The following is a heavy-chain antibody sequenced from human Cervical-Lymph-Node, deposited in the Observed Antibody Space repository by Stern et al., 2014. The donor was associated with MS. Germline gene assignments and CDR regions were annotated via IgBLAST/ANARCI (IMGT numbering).Heavy chain of an antibody. D-gene: IGHD3-10*01. J-gene: IGHJ4*02. V-gene: IGHV4-4*02. CDR1: GGSISDSDW. CDR2: VYRSGNT. Sequence: QLPLQESGPGLVRPSGTLSLTCSVFGGSISDSDWWSWVRPTPGKSLEWIGEVYRSGNTNYSPSLRSRVIISVDSSKNQLSLKLASVTIADTAVYYCARGELAKGFDYWGRGTLVTVSS. CDR3: ARGELAKGFDY.